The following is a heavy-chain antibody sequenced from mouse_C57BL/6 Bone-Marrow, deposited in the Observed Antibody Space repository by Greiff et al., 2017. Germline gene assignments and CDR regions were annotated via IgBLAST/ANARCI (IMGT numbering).Heavy chain of an antibody. V-gene: IGHV5-4*03. Sequence: DVMLVESGGGLVKPGGSLKLSCAASGFTFSSYAMSWVRQTPEKRLEWVATISDGGSYTYYPDNVKGRFTISRDNAKNNLYLQMSHLKSEDTAMYYCTRSVVATDYFDNWGQGTTLTVSS. CDR1: GFTFSSYA. CDR3: TRSVVATDYFDN. D-gene: IGHD1-1*01. CDR2: ISDGGSYT. J-gene: IGHJ2*01.